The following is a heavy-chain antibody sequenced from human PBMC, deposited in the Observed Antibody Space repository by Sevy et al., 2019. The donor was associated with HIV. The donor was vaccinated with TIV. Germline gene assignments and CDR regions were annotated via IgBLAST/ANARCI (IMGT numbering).Heavy chain of an antibody. CDR2: IIPIIGTV. D-gene: IGHD3-10*01. CDR1: GGTFRSYA. CDR3: ARDPMVRGVPPYHGTDV. Sequence: ASVKASCKASGGTFRSYAISWVRQAPGQGLEWMGGIIPIIGTVNYAQKFQGRVTIIADESTTTAYMELSSLRSEDTAVYYCARDPMVRGVPPYHGTDVWGQGTTVTVSS. J-gene: IGHJ6*02. V-gene: IGHV1-69*13.